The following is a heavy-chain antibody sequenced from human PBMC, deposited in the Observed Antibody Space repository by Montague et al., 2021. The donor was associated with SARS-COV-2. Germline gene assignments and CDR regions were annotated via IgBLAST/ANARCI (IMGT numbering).Heavy chain of an antibody. V-gene: IGHV4-59*08. CDR2: VYYNDDT. D-gene: IGHD6-19*01. Sequence: SETLSLTCTVSGGSNASNYWNWIRQFPGKRPEWIGDVYYNDDTKYNPSLQSRVTISIDTSENQFSLRLNSVTAADTAVYFCARGWAFDPWGQGRLVTVSS. CDR1: GGSNASNY. J-gene: IGHJ3*01. CDR3: ARGWAFDP.